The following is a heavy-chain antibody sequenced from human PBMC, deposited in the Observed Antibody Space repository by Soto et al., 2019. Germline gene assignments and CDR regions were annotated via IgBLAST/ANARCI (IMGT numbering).Heavy chain of an antibody. D-gene: IGHD6-13*01. CDR3: AKDLGGSSWYPCFDY. CDR2: ISGSGFST. Sequence: EVQLLESGGGLVQPGGSLRLSCAASGFTFSSYAMSWVRQAPGKGLEWVSTISGSGFSTYYADSVKGRFTISRDNSKNTLYLQMNSLRAEDTAVYYCAKDLGGSSWYPCFDYWGQGTLVTVS. J-gene: IGHJ4*02. V-gene: IGHV3-23*01. CDR1: GFTFSSYA.